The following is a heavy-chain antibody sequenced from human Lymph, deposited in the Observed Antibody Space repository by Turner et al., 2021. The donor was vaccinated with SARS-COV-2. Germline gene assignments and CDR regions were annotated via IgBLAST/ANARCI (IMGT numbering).Heavy chain of an antibody. J-gene: IGHJ3*02. CDR3: ARDLGPLAFDI. Sequence: EVQLVETGGGLIQPGGYLRLSCAASGFTVSSNYMSWVRQAPGKGLEWVSVIYIGGTTYYADSVKGRFTISRDNSKNTLYLQMNSLRAEDTAVYYCARDLGPLAFDIWVQGTMVTVSS. CDR1: GFTVSSNY. V-gene: IGHV3-53*02. CDR2: IYIGGTT.